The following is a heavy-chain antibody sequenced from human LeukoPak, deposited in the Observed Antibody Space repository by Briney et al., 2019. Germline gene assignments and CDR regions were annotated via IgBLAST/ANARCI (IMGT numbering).Heavy chain of an antibody. CDR2: INHSGST. D-gene: IGHD3-16*02. CDR1: GGSFSGYY. CDR3: ASNSPISYDYVWGSYRRYRGFDY. V-gene: IGHV4-34*01. Sequence: PSETLSLTCAVYGGSFSGYYWSWIRQPPGKGLEWIGEINHSGSTNYNPSLKSRVTISVDTSKNQFSLKLSSVTAADTAVYYWASNSPISYDYVWGSYRRYRGFDYWGQGTLVTVSS. J-gene: IGHJ4*02.